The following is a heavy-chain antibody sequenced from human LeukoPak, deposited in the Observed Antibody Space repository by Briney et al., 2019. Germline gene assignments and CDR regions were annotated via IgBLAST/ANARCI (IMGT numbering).Heavy chain of an antibody. CDR3: VRLDGLGAVYI. CDR1: GYTFTGYN. CDR2: INPNSGGT. D-gene: IGHD3/OR15-3a*01. Sequence: ASVKVSCKASGYTFTGYNMNWVRQAPGQGPEWMGWINPNSGGTNYAQKFQGRATMTRDTSSSTGYMELSRLRSDDTAVDYGVRLDGLGAVYIWGQGKMVTVSS. J-gene: IGHJ3*02. V-gene: IGHV1-2*02.